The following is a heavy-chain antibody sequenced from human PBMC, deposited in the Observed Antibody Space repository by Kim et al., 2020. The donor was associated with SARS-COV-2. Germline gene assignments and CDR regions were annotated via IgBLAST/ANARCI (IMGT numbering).Heavy chain of an antibody. Sequence: GGSLRLSCAASGFTFSSYEMNWVRQAPGKGLEWVPYISSSGSTIYYADSVKGRFTISRDNAKNSLYLQMNSLRAEDTAVYYCARSIAAAGTVFDYWGQGTLVTVSS. V-gene: IGHV3-48*03. D-gene: IGHD6-13*01. J-gene: IGHJ4*02. CDR1: GFTFSSYE. CDR2: ISSSGSTI. CDR3: ARSIAAAGTVFDY.